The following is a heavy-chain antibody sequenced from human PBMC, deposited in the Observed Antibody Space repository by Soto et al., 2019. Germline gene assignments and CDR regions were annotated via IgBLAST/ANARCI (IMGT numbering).Heavy chain of an antibody. CDR1: GGSISSYY. J-gene: IGHJ4*02. Sequence: QVQLQESGPGLVKPSETLSLTCTVSGGSISSYYWSWIRQPPGKGLEWIGYIYYSGSTNYNPSLKSRVTISVDTSKNQFSLNLSSMTAADTAVYYGARRYGSSFDYWGQGTLVTVSS. CDR2: IYYSGST. V-gene: IGHV4-59*08. D-gene: IGHD1-1*01. CDR3: ARRYGSSFDY.